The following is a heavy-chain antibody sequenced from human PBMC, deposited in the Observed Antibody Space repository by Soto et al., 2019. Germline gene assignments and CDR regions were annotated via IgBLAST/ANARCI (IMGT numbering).Heavy chain of an antibody. Sequence: QLQLQESGPGLVKPSETLSLICSVSVVSLTSSSYYWGWVRQSPGRGLEWIGSIYYSGTTYYNPSLKSRVTVSVDTSNNQFSLKLNSVTAADTALYYCVIPRRVMAGLFEHFQHWGQGALVTVSS. CDR2: IYYSGTT. D-gene: IGHD6-19*01. CDR3: VIPRRVMAGLFEHFQH. J-gene: IGHJ1*01. V-gene: IGHV4-39*01. CDR1: VVSLTSSSYY.